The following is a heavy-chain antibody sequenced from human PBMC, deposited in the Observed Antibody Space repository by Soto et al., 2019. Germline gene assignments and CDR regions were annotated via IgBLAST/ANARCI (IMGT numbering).Heavy chain of an antibody. CDR3: TRLNYYDASGYPYFFDY. Sequence: PSETLSLTXSVSGDSMSEFYWSWIRQSPGKGLEWIGYVHYVGTTKYNPSHKSRVTISVDTSKKQFSLNLRSVTAADTAVYYCTRLNYYDASGYPYFFDYWGQGAPVTVSS. V-gene: IGHV4-59*12. CDR2: VHYVGTT. J-gene: IGHJ4*02. CDR1: GDSMSEFY. D-gene: IGHD3-22*01.